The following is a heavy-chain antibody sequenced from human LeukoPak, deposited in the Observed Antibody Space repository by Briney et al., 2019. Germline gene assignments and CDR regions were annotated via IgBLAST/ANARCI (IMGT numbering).Heavy chain of an antibody. Sequence: ASVKVSCKASGYTFINHDINWMRQATGQGLEWMGWMNSNSGNTGYAQKFQGRVTMTRDTSISTAYMELSSLRSEDTAVYYCARGRLAVAGTRDWFDPWGQGTLVTVSS. J-gene: IGHJ5*02. CDR2: MNSNSGNT. V-gene: IGHV1-8*01. CDR1: GYTFINHD. D-gene: IGHD6-19*01. CDR3: ARGRLAVAGTRDWFDP.